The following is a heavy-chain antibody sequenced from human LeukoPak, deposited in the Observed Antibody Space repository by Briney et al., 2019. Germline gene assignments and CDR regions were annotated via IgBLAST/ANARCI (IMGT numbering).Heavy chain of an antibody. CDR3: AKVVSRDSSGYYYSRGEDAFDI. D-gene: IGHD3-22*01. CDR2: ISGSGGST. J-gene: IGHJ3*02. V-gene: IGHV3-23*01. CDR1: GFTFSSYA. Sequence: GGSLRLSCAASGFTFSSYAMSWVRQAPGKGLEWVSAISGSGGSTYYADSVKGRFTISRDNSKNTLYLQMNSLRAEDTAVYYCAKVVSRDSSGYYYSRGEDAFDIWGQGTMVTVSS.